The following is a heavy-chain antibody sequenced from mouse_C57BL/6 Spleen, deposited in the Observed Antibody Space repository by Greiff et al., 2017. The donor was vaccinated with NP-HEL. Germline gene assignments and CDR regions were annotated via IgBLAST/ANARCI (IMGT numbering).Heavy chain of an antibody. CDR2: IRSKSNNYAT. CDR1: GFSFNTYA. CDR3: VRHVDGYFDV. Sequence: EVKLLESGGGLVQPKGSLKLSCAASGFSFNTYAMNWVRQAPGKGLEWVARIRSKSNNYATYYADSVKDRFTISRDDSESMLYLQMNNLKTEDTAMYYCVRHVDGYFDVWGTGTTVTVSS. J-gene: IGHJ1*03. D-gene: IGHD2-3*01. V-gene: IGHV10-1*01.